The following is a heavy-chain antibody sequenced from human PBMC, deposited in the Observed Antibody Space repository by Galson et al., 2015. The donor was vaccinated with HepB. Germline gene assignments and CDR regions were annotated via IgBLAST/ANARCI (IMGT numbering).Heavy chain of an antibody. CDR1: GGTFSSYA. V-gene: IGHV1-69*13. J-gene: IGHJ4*02. CDR2: IIPIFGTA. CDR3: ARDGDYGDYYGPFDY. D-gene: IGHD4-17*01. Sequence: SVKVSCKASGGTFSSYAISWVRQAPGQGLEWMGGIIPIFGTANYAQKFQGRVTITADESTSTAYMELSSLRSEDTAVYYCARDGDYGDYYGPFDYWGQGTLVTVSS.